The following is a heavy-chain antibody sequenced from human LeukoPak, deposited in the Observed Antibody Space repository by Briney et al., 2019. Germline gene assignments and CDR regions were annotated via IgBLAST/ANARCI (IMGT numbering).Heavy chain of an antibody. CDR1: GFTFSSYW. CDR3: ARHQEWQLPSAFYI. CDR2: IKQDGSEK. J-gene: IGHJ3*02. D-gene: IGHD2-15*01. V-gene: IGHV3-7*05. Sequence: GGSLRLSCAASGFTFSSYWMSWVRQAPGKGLEWVANIKQDGSEKYYVDSVKGRFTISRDNAKNSLYLQMNSLRAEDTAVYYCARHQEWQLPSAFYIWGQGTMVTVSS.